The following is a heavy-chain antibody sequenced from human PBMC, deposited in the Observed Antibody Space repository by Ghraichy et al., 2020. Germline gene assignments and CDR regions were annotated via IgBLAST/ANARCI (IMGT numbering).Heavy chain of an antibody. CDR3: AKALRGYGDYDFDY. CDR2: ISGSGGST. V-gene: IGHV3-23*01. CDR1: GFTFSSYA. J-gene: IGHJ4*02. Sequence: GGSLRLSCAASGFTFSSYAMSWVRQAPGKGLEWVSTISGSGGSTYYADSVKGRFTISRDNSKNTLYLQMNSLRAEDTAVYYCAKALRGYGDYDFDYWGQGTLVTVSS. D-gene: IGHD4-17*01.